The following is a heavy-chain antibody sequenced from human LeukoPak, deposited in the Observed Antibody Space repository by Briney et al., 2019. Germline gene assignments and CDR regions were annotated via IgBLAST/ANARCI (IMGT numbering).Heavy chain of an antibody. V-gene: IGHV4-59*08. D-gene: IGHD5-12*01. CDR1: GGSISSYY. Sequence: SETLSLTCTVSGGSISSYYWSWIRQPPGKGLEWIGYIYYSGSTNYNASLKSRVTISVDTSKNQFSLKLSSVTAADTAVYYCARTIPFYYSGYDDVGYFDYWGQGTLVTVSS. J-gene: IGHJ4*02. CDR3: ARTIPFYYSGYDDVGYFDY. CDR2: IYYSGST.